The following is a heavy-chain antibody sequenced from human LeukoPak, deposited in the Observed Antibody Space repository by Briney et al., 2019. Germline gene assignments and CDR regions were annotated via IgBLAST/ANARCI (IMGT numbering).Heavy chain of an antibody. D-gene: IGHD6-19*01. CDR3: AKRAVPGNAFFDN. Sequence: GGSLRLSCAASGFIFTRYAMSWVRQAPGKGLEWVSSISGSGGSTYYADSVKGRFTISRDNSKNTLFLQMNSLRAEDTAVYYCAKRAVPGNAFFDNWGQGTLVTVSS. J-gene: IGHJ4*02. CDR1: GFIFTRYA. V-gene: IGHV3-23*01. CDR2: ISGSGGST.